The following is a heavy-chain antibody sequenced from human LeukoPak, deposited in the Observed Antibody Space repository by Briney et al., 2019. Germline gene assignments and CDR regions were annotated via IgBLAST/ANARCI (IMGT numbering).Heavy chain of an antibody. CDR3: AADQEWLVP. CDR2: IVAGRGNT. Sequence: AVKVPHMASGFTFTTSVIQGVRHPRGQRLEWIGWIVAGRGNTNYEHKLQERVTITRDMSTSTAYMELNSLRSDDTAGYYGAADQEWLVPWGEGSVAWVSS. J-gene: IGHJ5*02. CDR1: GFTFTTSV. D-gene: IGHD6-19*01. V-gene: IGHV1-58*02.